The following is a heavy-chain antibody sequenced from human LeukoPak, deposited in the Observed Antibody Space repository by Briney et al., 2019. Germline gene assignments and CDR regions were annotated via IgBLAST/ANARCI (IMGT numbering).Heavy chain of an antibody. Sequence: GGSLRLSCAASGLTFSSYGMHWVRQAPGKGLEWVAFIRYDGSNKYYADSVKGRFTISRDNSKNTLYLQMNSLRAGDTAVYYCAKGRTIVVVPAVPFDYWGQGTLVTVSS. CDR1: GLTFSSYG. CDR3: AKGRTIVVVPAVPFDY. V-gene: IGHV3-30*02. CDR2: IRYDGSNK. D-gene: IGHD2-2*01. J-gene: IGHJ4*02.